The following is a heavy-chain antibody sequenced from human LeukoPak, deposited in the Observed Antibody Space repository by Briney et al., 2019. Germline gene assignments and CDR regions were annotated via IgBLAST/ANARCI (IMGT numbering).Heavy chain of an antibody. Sequence: NPSETLSLTCTGSGGSISSYYWIWIRQPPGKGLEGLGYIYYSGSTNYNPSLKSRVTISVDTSKNQFSLKLSSVTAADTAVYYCAREFRCAAAGLNYYYYYMDVWGKGTTVTVSS. V-gene: IGHV4-59*01. J-gene: IGHJ6*03. CDR3: AREFRCAAAGLNYYYYYMDV. CDR2: IYYSGST. CDR1: GGSISSYY. D-gene: IGHD6-13*01.